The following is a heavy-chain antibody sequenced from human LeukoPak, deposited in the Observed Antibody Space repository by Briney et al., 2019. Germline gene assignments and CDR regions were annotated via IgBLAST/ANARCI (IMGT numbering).Heavy chain of an antibody. CDR2: IYNTGST. V-gene: IGHV4-39*07. CDR3: AREPPVQWLWDDDAFDI. CDR1: GDSISSTNFY. D-gene: IGHD3-22*01. J-gene: IGHJ3*02. Sequence: SETLSLTCTVSGDSISSTNFYWGWIRQPPGKGLEWIGSIYNTGSTYYNPSLKSRVTISVDSPKNQFSLILNSVTAADTAVYYCAREPPVQWLWDDDAFDIWGQGTMVTVSS.